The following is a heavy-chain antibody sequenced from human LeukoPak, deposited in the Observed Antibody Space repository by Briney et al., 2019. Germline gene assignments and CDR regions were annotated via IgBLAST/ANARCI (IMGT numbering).Heavy chain of an antibody. CDR2: INAGNANT. D-gene: IGHD4-17*01. CDR1: GYTFTSHT. J-gene: IGHJ3*02. Sequence: ASVKVSCKASGYTFTSHTIHWVRQAPGQRLEWMGWINAGNANTKYSQKIQGRVTITRDTFAYTAYMELSSLKSEDTAVYYCARETAVTQNDAFDIWGQGTMVIVSS. V-gene: IGHV1-3*01. CDR3: ARETAVTQNDAFDI.